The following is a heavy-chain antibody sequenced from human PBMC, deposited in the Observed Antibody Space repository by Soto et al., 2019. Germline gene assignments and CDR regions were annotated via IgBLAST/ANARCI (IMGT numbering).Heavy chain of an antibody. CDR2: IDPSDSYT. CDR1: GYSFTSYW. Sequence: DVQLVQSGAEVKKPGESLRISCKGSGYSFTSYWISWVRQMPGKGLEWMGRIDPSDSYTNYSPSFQGHVTISADKSISTAYLQWSSLKASDTAMYYCASGVAVAGENYYYYYGMDVWGQGTTVTVSS. J-gene: IGHJ6*02. D-gene: IGHD6-19*01. CDR3: ASGVAVAGENYYYYYGMDV. V-gene: IGHV5-10-1*03.